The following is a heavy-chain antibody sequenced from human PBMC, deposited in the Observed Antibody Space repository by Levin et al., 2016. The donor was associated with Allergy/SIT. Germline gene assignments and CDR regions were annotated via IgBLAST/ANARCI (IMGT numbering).Heavy chain of an antibody. D-gene: IGHD5-24*01. V-gene: IGHV4-31*03. CDR1: GGSISSGDYY. J-gene: IGHJ1*01. CDR3: ATVTMATGAEFFQH. Sequence: SETLSLTCTVSGGSISSGDYYWSWIRQHPGKGLDWIGYIYYTGSTFYNPSLKSRVTISLDTSKSQFSLKLSSVTAADTAVYYCATVTMATGAEFFQHWGQGSLVTVSS. CDR2: IYYTGST.